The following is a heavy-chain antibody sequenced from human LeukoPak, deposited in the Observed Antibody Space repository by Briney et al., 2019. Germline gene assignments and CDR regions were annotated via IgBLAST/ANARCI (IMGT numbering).Heavy chain of an antibody. Sequence: ASVKVSCKASGGTFSSYAISWVRQAPGQGLEWMGGIIPIFGTANYAQKFQGRVTITADESTSTAYMELSSLRSEDTAVYYCAISLVLRYFDWLPGTWGQGTLVTVSS. V-gene: IGHV1-69*13. CDR3: AISLVLRYFDWLPGT. J-gene: IGHJ4*02. D-gene: IGHD3-9*01. CDR1: GGTFSSYA. CDR2: IIPIFGTA.